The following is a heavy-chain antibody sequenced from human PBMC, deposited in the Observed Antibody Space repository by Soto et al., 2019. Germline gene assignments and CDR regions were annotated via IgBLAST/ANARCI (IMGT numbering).Heavy chain of an antibody. J-gene: IGHJ4*02. CDR1: GGSISSGGYY. Sequence: QVQLQESGPGLVKPSQTLSLTCTVSGGSISSGGYYWSWIRQHPGKGLEWIGYIYYSGSTYYNPSLNSRVTISVDTSKNQFSLKLSSVTAADTAVYYCAREGEGSGWYSGLDYLGQGTLVTVSS. CDR3: AREGEGSGWYSGLDY. D-gene: IGHD6-19*01. CDR2: IYYSGST. V-gene: IGHV4-31*03.